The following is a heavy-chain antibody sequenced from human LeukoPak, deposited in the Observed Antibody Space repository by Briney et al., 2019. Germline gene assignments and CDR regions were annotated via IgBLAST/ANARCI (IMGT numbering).Heavy chain of an antibody. J-gene: IGHJ3*02. CDR3: AKGSRGWELLDAFDI. V-gene: IGHV3-23*01. CDR2: ISGSGART. D-gene: IGHD1-26*01. Sequence: PGGSLRLSCAASGFTFSSYGMTWVRQAPGKGLDWVSGISGSGARTDYADSVKGRFTISRDNAKNTLYLQMNSLRAEDTAVYYCAKGSRGWELLDAFDIWGQGTMVTVSS. CDR1: GFTFSSYG.